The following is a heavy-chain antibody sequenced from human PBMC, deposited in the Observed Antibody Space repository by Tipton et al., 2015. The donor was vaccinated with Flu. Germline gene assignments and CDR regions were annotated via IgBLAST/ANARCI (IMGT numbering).Heavy chain of an antibody. CDR3: ARIAAAGIYWFDP. J-gene: IGHJ5*02. CDR1: GGSISSSSYY. CDR2: IYYSGST. V-gene: IGHV4-39*01. Sequence: TLSLTCTVSGGSISSSSYYCGWIRQPPGKGLEWIGSIYYSGSTYYNPSLKSRVTISVDTSKNQFSLKLSSVTAADTAVYYCARIAAAGIYWFDPWGQGTLVTVSS. D-gene: IGHD6-13*01.